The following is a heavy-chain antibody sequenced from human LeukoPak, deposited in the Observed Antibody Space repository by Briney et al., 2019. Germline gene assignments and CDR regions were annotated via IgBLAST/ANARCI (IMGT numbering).Heavy chain of an antibody. CDR2: INPNSGGT. J-gene: IGHJ4*02. V-gene: IGHV1-2*06. Sequence: ASVKVSCKASGYTFTGYYMHWVRQAPGQGLEWMGRINPNSGGTNYAQKFQGRVTMTRDTSTSTAYMELSRLRSDDTAVYYCARRGSTSGNLDYWGQGTLVTVSS. D-gene: IGHD2-2*01. CDR1: GYTFTGYY. CDR3: ARRGSTSGNLDY.